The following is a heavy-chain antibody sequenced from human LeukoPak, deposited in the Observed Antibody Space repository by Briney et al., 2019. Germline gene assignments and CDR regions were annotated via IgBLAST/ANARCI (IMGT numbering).Heavy chain of an antibody. V-gene: IGHV4-39*01. CDR2: IYYSGST. CDR3: ARHFRYSSSWILGEYYMDV. J-gene: IGHJ6*03. CDR1: GGSFSGYY. Sequence: SETLSLTCAVYGGSFSGYYWGWIRQPPGKGLEWIGSIYYSGSTYYNPFLKSRVTISVDTSKNQFSLKLSSVTAADTAVYYCARHFRYSSSWILGEYYMDVWGKGTTATISS. D-gene: IGHD6-13*01.